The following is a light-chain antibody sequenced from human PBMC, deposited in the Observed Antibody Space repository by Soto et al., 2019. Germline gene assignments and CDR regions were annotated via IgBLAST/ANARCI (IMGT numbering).Light chain of an antibody. CDR1: QSVSNN. Sequence: EILMTQSPSTLSVSLGDRSTLSCRASQSVSNNLAWYQQRPGQAPMLLIYGASTRATGIPARFSGSGSGTEFTLTISSLQSEDFAVYYCQQYNDWPPWTFGQGTKVDI. V-gene: IGKV3-15*01. CDR3: QQYNDWPPWT. J-gene: IGKJ1*01. CDR2: GAS.